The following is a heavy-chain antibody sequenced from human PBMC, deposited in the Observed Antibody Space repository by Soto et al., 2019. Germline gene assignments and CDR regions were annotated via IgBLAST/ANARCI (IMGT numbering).Heavy chain of an antibody. V-gene: IGHV3-30-3*01. D-gene: IGHD1-26*01. CDR1: GFTFSSYA. J-gene: IGHJ3*02. CDR2: ISYDGSNK. Sequence: GGSLRLSCAASGFTFSSYAMHWVRQAPGKGLEWVAVISYDGSNKYYADSVKGRFTISRDNSKNTLYLQMNSLRVGERVLYYCARVGTVDVFDIWGQGKMVTV. CDR3: ARVGTVDVFDI.